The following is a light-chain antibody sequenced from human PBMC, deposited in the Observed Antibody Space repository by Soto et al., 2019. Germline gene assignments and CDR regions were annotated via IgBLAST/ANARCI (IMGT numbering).Light chain of an antibody. V-gene: IGKV4-1*01. CDR1: QSVLYSSNNNNY. J-gene: IGKJ4*01. CDR2: RAS. CDR3: QQYYDTPLT. Sequence: DIVMTQSPDSLAVSLGERATINCKSSQSVLYSSNNNNYLAWYQQRPGQPPQLLIYRASTRESGVPDRFSGSGSGTDFTLTISSLQAEDVAVYYCQQYYDTPLTFGGGTRVEIK.